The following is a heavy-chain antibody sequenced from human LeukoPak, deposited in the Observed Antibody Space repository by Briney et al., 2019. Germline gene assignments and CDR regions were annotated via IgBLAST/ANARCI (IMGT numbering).Heavy chain of an antibody. CDR3: ARVRRSWTIDI. D-gene: IGHD6-13*01. V-gene: IGHV1-69*13. Sequence: EALVKVSCKASGGTLSSYAISWVRQAPGQGLEWMGGIIPIFGTANYAQKFQGRVTITADESTSTAYMELSSLRSEDTAVYYCARVRRSWTIDIWGQGTMVTVSS. CDR1: GGTLSSYA. CDR2: IIPIFGTA. J-gene: IGHJ3*02.